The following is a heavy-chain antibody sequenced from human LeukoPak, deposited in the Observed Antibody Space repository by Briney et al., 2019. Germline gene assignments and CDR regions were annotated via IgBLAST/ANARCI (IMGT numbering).Heavy chain of an antibody. V-gene: IGHV4-39*07. CDR1: GGSISSSSYY. Sequence: SETLSLTCTVSGGSISSSSYYWGWIRQPPGKGLEWIGNIFYSGTTYYNPSLKSRVTISVDTSKNQFSLKLSSVTAADTAVYYCARSRGTTPGPRYFDYWGQGTLVTVSS. CDR3: ARSRGTTPGPRYFDY. J-gene: IGHJ4*02. CDR2: IFYSGTT. D-gene: IGHD2-15*01.